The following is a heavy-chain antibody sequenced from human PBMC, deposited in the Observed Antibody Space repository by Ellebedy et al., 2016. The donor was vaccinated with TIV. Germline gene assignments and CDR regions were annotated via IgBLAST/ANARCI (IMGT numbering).Heavy chain of an antibody. CDR2: INGDGSST. Sequence: GESLKISCAGSGFSFSSHWIHWVRQAPGKGLVWVSRINGDGSSTRYADSVKGRFTISRDNAKNTRYLQMNSLKTEDTAVYYSARDKNGSPDYWGQGTLVTVSS. J-gene: IGHJ4*02. CDR1: GFSFSSHW. V-gene: IGHV3-74*01. CDR3: ARDKNGSPDY. D-gene: IGHD1-26*01.